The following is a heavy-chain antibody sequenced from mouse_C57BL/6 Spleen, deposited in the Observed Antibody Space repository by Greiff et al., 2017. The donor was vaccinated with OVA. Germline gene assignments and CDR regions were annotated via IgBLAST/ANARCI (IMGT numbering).Heavy chain of an antibody. CDR3: ARRHYGNYPSYAMDY. V-gene: IGHV1-76*01. D-gene: IGHD2-1*01. CDR2: IYPGSGNT. Sequence: VQLQQSGAELVRPGASVKLSCKASGYTFTDYYINWVKQRPGQGLEWIARIYPGSGNTYYNEKFKGKATLTAEKSSSTAYMQLSSLTSEDSAVYFCARRHYGNYPSYAMDYWGQGTSVTVSS. CDR1: GYTFTDYY. J-gene: IGHJ4*01.